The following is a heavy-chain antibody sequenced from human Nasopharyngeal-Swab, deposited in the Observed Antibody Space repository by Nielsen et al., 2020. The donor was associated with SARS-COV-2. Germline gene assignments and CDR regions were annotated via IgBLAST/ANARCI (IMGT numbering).Heavy chain of an antibody. CDR2: ISSSGRHI. D-gene: IGHD6-19*01. J-gene: IGHJ4*02. CDR1: GFTFSDSY. Sequence: GESLKISCTGSGFTFSDSYMSWIRQAPGKGLEWVSYISSSGRHIYYADSVKGRFTISRDNAKNSLFLHMDSLRVEDTALYYCAGGNQWLSFDLWGQGTLVTVSS. V-gene: IGHV3-11*04. CDR3: AGGNQWLSFDL.